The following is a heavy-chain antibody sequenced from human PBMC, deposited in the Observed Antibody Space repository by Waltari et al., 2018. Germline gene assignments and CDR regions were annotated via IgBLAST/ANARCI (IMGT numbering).Heavy chain of an antibody. CDR1: GASLSRSRSY. D-gene: IGHD2-15*01. J-gene: IGHJ4*02. V-gene: IGHV4-39*01. Sequence: QLQVQESGPGLVKPSETLSLACTVSGASLSRSRSYWDWIRQPPGKGLEWIGSIYYGGTTFYNPSLKSRVTISVDTSKNQLSLKLTSVTAADTAVHYCTRRGVSVATGGDYWGQGTLVTVSS. CDR2: IYYGGTT. CDR3: TRRGVSVATGGDY.